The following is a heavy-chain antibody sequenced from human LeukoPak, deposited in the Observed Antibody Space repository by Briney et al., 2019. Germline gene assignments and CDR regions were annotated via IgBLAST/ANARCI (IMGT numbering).Heavy chain of an antibody. CDR2: ISGSGGST. D-gene: IGHD2-2*02. Sequence: PGGSLRLSCVALEFSFETYWMSWVRQAPGKGLEWVSAISGSGGSTYYADSVKGRFTISRDNSKNTLYLQMNSLRAEDTAVYYCAKDPCSSTSCYTGRDYWGQGTLVTVSS. CDR1: EFSFETYW. V-gene: IGHV3-23*01. CDR3: AKDPCSSTSCYTGRDY. J-gene: IGHJ4*02.